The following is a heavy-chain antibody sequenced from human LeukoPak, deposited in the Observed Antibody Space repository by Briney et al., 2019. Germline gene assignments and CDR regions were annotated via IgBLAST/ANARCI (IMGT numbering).Heavy chain of an antibody. CDR1: GFTFSSSA. V-gene: IGHV3-23*01. CDR2: ISNNGGYT. J-gene: IGHJ4*02. Sequence: GGSLRLSCAASGFTFSSSAMSWVRQAPGKGLEWVSAISNNGGYTYYADSVKGRFTISRGNSKNTLYLQMNSLRAEDTAVYYCARVLTGTLDYWGQGTLVTVSS. CDR3: ARVLTGTLDY. D-gene: IGHD1-7*01.